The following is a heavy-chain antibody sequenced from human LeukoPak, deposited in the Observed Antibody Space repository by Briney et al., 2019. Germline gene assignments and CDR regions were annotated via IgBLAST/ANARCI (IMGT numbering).Heavy chain of an antibody. CDR2: INPNSGGT. Sequence: ASVKVSCKASGYTFTGYYMHWVRQAPGQGLEWMGWINPNSGGTNYAQKFQGRVTMTTDTSTSTAYMELRSLRSDDTAVYYCARVGGSGWYVDYLGQGTLVTVYS. V-gene: IGHV1-2*02. CDR1: GYTFTGYY. J-gene: IGHJ4*02. CDR3: ARVGGSGWYVDY. D-gene: IGHD6-19*01.